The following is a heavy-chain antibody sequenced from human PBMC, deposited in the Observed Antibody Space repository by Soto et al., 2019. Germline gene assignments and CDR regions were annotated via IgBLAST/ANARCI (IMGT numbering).Heavy chain of an antibody. V-gene: IGHV1-46*01. CDR1: GYTFTSYY. Sequence: ASVKVSCKASGYTFTSYYMHWVRQAPGQGLEWMGIINPSGGSTSYAQKFQGRVTMTRDTSTSTVYMELSSLRSEDTAVYYCARDRHDPRSGAARLSSGYYYYGMDVWGQGTPVTVSS. CDR2: INPSGGST. D-gene: IGHD6-6*01. CDR3: ARDRHDPRSGAARLSSGYYYYGMDV. J-gene: IGHJ6*02.